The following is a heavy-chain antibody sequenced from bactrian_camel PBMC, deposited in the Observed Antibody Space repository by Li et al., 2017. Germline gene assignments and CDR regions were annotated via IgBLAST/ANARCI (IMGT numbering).Heavy chain of an antibody. D-gene: IGHD7*01. CDR1: GDISSSRE. J-gene: IGHJ4*01. CDR2: INSSGTT. V-gene: IGHV3S53*01. Sequence: HVQLVESGGALVQPGGSLTLSCAASGDISSSREMGWYRQAPGKERELVSTINSSGTTTYADSVRGRFTISQDNGKNTLYLQMNSLKVEDTGMYYCVHGGRWREWARDDQCTFAQLGQGTQVTVS.